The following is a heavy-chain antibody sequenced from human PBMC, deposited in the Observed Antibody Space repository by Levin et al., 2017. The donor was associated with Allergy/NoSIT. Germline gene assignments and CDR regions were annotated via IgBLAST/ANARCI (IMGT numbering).Heavy chain of an antibody. J-gene: IGHJ2*01. Sequence: SQTLSLTCAVYGGSFSGYYWSWIRQPPGKGLEWIGEINHSGSTNYNPSLKSRVTISVDTSKNQFSLKLSSVTAADTAVYYCARYVRMTTVTTRRPHNYWYFDLWGRGTLVTVSS. V-gene: IGHV4-34*01. CDR1: GGSFSGYY. D-gene: IGHD4-11*01. CDR2: INHSGST. CDR3: ARYVRMTTVTTRRPHNYWYFDL.